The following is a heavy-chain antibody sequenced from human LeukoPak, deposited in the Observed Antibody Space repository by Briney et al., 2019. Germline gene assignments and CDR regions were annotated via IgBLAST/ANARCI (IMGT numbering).Heavy chain of an antibody. Sequence: PSQTLSLTCTVSGGSISSGDYYWSWIRQPPGKGLEWIAYMYYSGSTYYNPSPKSRVTTSADTSKNQLSLKLSSVTAADTAVYYCARPYYYDSRIDPWGQGILVTVSS. CDR2: MYYSGST. V-gene: IGHV4-30-4*01. J-gene: IGHJ5*02. D-gene: IGHD3-22*01. CDR1: GGSISSGDYY. CDR3: ARPYYYDSRIDP.